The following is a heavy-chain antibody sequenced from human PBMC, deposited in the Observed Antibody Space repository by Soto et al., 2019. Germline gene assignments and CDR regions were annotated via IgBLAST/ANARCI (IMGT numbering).Heavy chain of an antibody. D-gene: IGHD2-2*01. CDR2: IYAGGSTT. Sequence: GGSLRLSCAASGFTFSSYFMNWVRQAPGKGLEWVSGIYAGGSTTSYADSVKGRFTISRDNSKNTLYLQMNSLRAEDTAVYYCAKRPVAGINYWGQGTLVTVSS. V-gene: IGHV3-23*01. CDR1: GFTFSSYF. J-gene: IGHJ4*02. CDR3: AKRPVAGINY.